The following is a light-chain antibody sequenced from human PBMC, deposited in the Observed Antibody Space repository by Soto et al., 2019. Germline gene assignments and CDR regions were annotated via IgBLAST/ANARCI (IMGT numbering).Light chain of an antibody. V-gene: IGLV2-14*01. J-gene: IGLJ2*01. CDR1: SSDVGDYNS. CDR3: RSYKRSNTLVV. Sequence: QSALTQPASVSGSPGQSITISCPGTSSDVGDYNSVFWFQQHPGKAPKVMTYEVSNRPSGVSNPFSGSKSGNTASLTISGLQAEDGADYYSRSYKRSNTLVVFGGGTKVTVL. CDR2: EVS.